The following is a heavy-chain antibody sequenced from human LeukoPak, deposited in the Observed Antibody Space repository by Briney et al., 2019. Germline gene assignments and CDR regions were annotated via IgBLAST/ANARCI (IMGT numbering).Heavy chain of an antibody. Sequence: GGSLRLSCAASGFTFSSYGMHWVRQAPGKGLEWVAFIRYDGSNKYYADSVKGRFTISRDNPKNTLYLQMNSLRAEDTAVYYCAKALPPVFGPDYWGQGTLVTVSS. J-gene: IGHJ4*02. CDR2: IRYDGSNK. D-gene: IGHD2-21*01. V-gene: IGHV3-30*02. CDR1: GFTFSSYG. CDR3: AKALPPVFGPDY.